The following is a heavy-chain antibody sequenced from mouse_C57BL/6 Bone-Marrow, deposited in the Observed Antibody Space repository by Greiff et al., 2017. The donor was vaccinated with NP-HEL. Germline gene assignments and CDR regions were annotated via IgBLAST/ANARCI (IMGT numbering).Heavy chain of an antibody. CDR3: ARVLDY. Sequence: PGQGLEWIGDIYPGSGSTNYNEKFKSKATLTVDTSSSTAYMQLSSLTSEDSAVYYCARVLDYWGQGTTLTVSS. V-gene: IGHV1-55*01. CDR2: IYPGSGST. J-gene: IGHJ2*01.